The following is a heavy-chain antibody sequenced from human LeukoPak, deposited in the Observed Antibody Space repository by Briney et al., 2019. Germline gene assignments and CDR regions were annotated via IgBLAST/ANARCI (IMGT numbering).Heavy chain of an antibody. J-gene: IGHJ3*02. CDR2: INPNSGGT. Sequence: GASVKVSCKASGGTFSSYAISWVRQAPGQGLEWMGWINPNSGGTNYAQKFQGRVTMTRDTSISTAYMELSSLRSEDTAVYYCARGPLKFPSHHPETEVVPAAMLAFDIWGQGTMVTVSS. D-gene: IGHD2-2*01. V-gene: IGHV1-2*02. CDR3: ARGPLKFPSHHPETEVVPAAMLAFDI. CDR1: GGTFSSYA.